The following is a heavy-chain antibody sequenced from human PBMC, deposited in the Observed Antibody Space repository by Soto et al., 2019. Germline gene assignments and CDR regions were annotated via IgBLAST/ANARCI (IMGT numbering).Heavy chain of an antibody. J-gene: IGHJ5*02. CDR3: ARENAAPFGSWQANWFDP. CDR2: IIPIFGTA. Sequence: QVQLVQSGAEVKKPGSSVKVSCKASGGTFSSYAISWVRQAPGQGLEWMGGIIPIFGTADYAPKFQGRVTITADESTSTAYMELSSLRSEDTAVYYCARENAAPFGSWQANWFDPWGQGTLVTVSS. D-gene: IGHD6-13*01. CDR1: GGTFSSYA. V-gene: IGHV1-69*01.